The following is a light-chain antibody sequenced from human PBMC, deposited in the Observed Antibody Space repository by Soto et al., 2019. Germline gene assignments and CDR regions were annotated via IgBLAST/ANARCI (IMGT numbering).Light chain of an antibody. CDR2: KAS. V-gene: IGKV1-5*03. Sequence: DIQMTQSPSTLSASVGDRVTITCRASQSIRSWLAWYRQKPGKAPKLLIYKASSLESGVPSRFSGSGSGTEFTLTISSLQPDDFATYYCQQYNSYPWTFGQGTKVEIK. CDR1: QSIRSW. CDR3: QQYNSYPWT. J-gene: IGKJ1*01.